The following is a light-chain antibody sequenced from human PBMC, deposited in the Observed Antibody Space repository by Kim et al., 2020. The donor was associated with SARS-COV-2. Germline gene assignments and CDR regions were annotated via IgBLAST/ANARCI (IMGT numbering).Light chain of an antibody. CDR2: GAS. CDR1: QDISSW. CDR3: QQTNSFPLT. J-gene: IGKJ4*01. V-gene: IGKV1D-12*01. Sequence: PSPSSVSASVGDRVTITGRASQDISSWLAWYQQKPGIAPNLLIYGASSLQSGIPSRFSGSGSGTDFTLTISSLQPEDFATYSCQQTNSFPLTFGGGTKVDIK.